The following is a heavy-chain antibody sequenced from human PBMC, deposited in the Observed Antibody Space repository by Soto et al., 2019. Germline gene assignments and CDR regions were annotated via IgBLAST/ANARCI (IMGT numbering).Heavy chain of an antibody. Sequence: QLQLQESGSGLVKPSETLSLTCTVSNGSISSRSSYWGWIRQTPGKGLEWIGCIYYIGNTYYNPSLTSEVPFSLDTSTTHAALKLNSVTAADTAVYFCGGQEYCAKGDYFENWGQGTLVTVSS. J-gene: IGHJ4*02. CDR2: IYYIGNT. D-gene: IGHD2-8*02. V-gene: IGHV4-39*01. CDR1: NGSISSRSSY. CDR3: GGQEYCAKGDYFEN.